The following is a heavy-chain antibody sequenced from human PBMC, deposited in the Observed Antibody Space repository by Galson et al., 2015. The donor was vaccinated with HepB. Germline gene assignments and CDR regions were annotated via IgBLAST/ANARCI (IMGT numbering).Heavy chain of an antibody. CDR1: GFTFGNYA. Sequence: SLRLSCAASGFTFGNYAMSWVRQAPGKGLEWVSAILHDGGNTFYADSVKGRFTIYRDNAKNTLFLQMNGLRADDTAIYHCAKDRVRDGRWSYDYWGQGTLVTVSS. CDR3: AKDRVRDGRWSYDY. D-gene: IGHD5-24*01. CDR2: ILHDGGNT. V-gene: IGHV3-23*01. J-gene: IGHJ4*02.